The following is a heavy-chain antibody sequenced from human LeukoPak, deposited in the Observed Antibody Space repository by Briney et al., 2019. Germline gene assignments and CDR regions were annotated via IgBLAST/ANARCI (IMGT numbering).Heavy chain of an antibody. D-gene: IGHD1-26*01. CDR2: INPSGGST. Sequence: ASVKVSCKASGYTFTTDYIHWVRQAPGQGLEWMGIINPSGGSTTYAQKFQGRVIMTGDTSTSTVYMELRSLRSEDTAVYYCATLIVGATTVAFDIWGQGTMVTVSS. V-gene: IGHV1-46*01. CDR1: GYTFTTDY. CDR3: ATLIVGATTVAFDI. J-gene: IGHJ3*02.